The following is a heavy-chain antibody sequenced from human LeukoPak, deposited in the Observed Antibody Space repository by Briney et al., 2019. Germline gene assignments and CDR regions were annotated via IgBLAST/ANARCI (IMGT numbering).Heavy chain of an antibody. D-gene: IGHD6-6*01. CDR2: FYHGGRT. CDR3: VRHVSPGDQLVRSYFDN. CDR1: GYSISSGYY. J-gene: IGHJ4*02. V-gene: IGHV4-38-2*02. Sequence: ASETLSLTCTVSGYSISSGYYWGWIRQPPGKRQEWIGSFYHGGRTHYNPSLRSRVTVSVDTSENQFSLKLSSLTAADTALYYCVRHVSPGDQLVRSYFDNWGQGTLVTVSS.